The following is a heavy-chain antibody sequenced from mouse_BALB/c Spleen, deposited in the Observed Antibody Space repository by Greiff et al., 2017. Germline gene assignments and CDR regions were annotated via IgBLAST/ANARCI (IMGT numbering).Heavy chain of an antibody. CDR1: GYTFTSYW. CDR2: INPSTGYT. CDR3: ARRGLRQGRYYFDY. J-gene: IGHJ2*01. V-gene: IGHV1-4*01. Sequence: QVQLQQSGTVLARPGASVKMSCKASGYTFTSYWMHWVKQRPGQGLEWIGYINPSTGYTEYNQKFKDKATLTADKSSSTAYMQLSSLTSEDSAVYYCARRGLRQGRYYFDYWGQGTTLTVSS. D-gene: IGHD2-2*01.